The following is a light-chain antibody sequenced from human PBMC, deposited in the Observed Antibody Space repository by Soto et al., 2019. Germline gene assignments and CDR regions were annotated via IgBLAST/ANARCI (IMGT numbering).Light chain of an antibody. CDR2: GAS. J-gene: IGKJ1*01. CDR1: QSVSSSY. Sequence: EIVLTQSPGTLSLSPGERATLSCRASQSVSSSYLAWYQQKPGQAPRLLIYGASSRATGIPDRFSGSGSGTDFTLNISRLEPEDFEVYYCQQYRTFGQGTKVEIK. V-gene: IGKV3-20*01. CDR3: QQYRT.